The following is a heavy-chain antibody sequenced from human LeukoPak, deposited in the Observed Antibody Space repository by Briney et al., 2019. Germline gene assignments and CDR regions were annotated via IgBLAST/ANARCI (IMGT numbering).Heavy chain of an antibody. CDR3: ASLAGDI. Sequence: GGSLRLSCAASGFTVSSHYMSWVRQAPGKGMEWVSVIHSGGSTYHADSVKGRFTISRDSSKNTVYLQMNSMRVEDTAVYYCASLAGDIWGQGTMVTVSS. D-gene: IGHD6-19*01. J-gene: IGHJ3*02. CDR2: IHSGGST. V-gene: IGHV3-66*02. CDR1: GFTVSSHY.